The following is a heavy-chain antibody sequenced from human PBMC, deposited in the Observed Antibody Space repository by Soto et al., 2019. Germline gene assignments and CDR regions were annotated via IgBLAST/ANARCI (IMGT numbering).Heavy chain of an antibody. D-gene: IGHD4-17*01. CDR1: GFTFSIYW. V-gene: IGHV3-74*01. CDR2: IKADGNYT. J-gene: IGHJ4*02. Sequence: EVQLVESGGGLVQPGGSLRLSCAASGFTFSIYWMHWVRQVPGKGLGWVSRIKADGNYTNNADFVKGRFTVSRDNAKNTLYLQMDSLRAEDTAVYFCARGGAYGDSRSDYWGQGTLVTVSS. CDR3: ARGGAYGDSRSDY.